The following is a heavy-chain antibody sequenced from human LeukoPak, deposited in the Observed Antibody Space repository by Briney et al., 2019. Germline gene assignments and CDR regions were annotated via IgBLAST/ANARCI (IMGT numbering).Heavy chain of an antibody. CDR2: IHHSGAT. J-gene: IGHJ4*02. D-gene: IGHD3-10*01. Sequence: PSETLSLTCTVSGYFISSGLYWGWIRQSPGRGLEWIGVIHHSGATYYTPSLKSRVTVLVDTSKNQFSLKLSSVTAADTAVYYCARVAPSGSGNYYSFDYWGQGTLVTVSS. CDR1: GYFISSGLY. V-gene: IGHV4-38-2*02. CDR3: ARVAPSGSGNYYSFDY.